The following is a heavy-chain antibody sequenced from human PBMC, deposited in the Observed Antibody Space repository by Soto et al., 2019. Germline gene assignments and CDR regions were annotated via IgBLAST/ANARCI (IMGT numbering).Heavy chain of an antibody. CDR1: GFTFSRNW. J-gene: IGHJ5*02. Sequence: EVQLVESGGGLVQPGGSLTLSCAASGFTFSRNWMSWVRQAPGKGLEWVANIKEDGSAKYYADAVKGRFTLSRDNVENSLYLQMNRLRVEDTAVYYCARDGDGYPAWGQGTLVTVSS. CDR3: ARDGDGYPA. V-gene: IGHV3-7*01. CDR2: IKEDGSAK. D-gene: IGHD1-1*01.